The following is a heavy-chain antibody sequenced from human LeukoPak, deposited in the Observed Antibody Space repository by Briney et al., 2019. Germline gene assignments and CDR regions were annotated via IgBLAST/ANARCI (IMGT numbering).Heavy chain of an antibody. J-gene: IGHJ4*02. V-gene: IGHV2-5*01. Sequence: KESGPTLVNPTQTLTLTCTFSGFALSHSGVAVGWIRQPPGKAPEWLALIYGNDDVRYSPSLQSRLTITKDTSKNQVVLTMTDMDPVDTATYYCSHRQNSDYGYWGQGTLVTVSS. CDR2: IYGNDDV. CDR3: SHRQNSDYGY. D-gene: IGHD4-17*01. CDR1: GFALSHSGVA.